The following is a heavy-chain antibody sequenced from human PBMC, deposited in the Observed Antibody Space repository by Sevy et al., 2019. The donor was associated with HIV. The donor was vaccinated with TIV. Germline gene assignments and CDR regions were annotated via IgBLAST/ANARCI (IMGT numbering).Heavy chain of an antibody. CDR1: GYTFTGYY. V-gene: IGHV1-2*06. CDR3: ARLSTVTTIYYYYGMDV. Sequence: ASVKVSCKASGYTFTGYYMHWVRQAPGQGLEWMGRINPNSGGTNYAQKFQGRVTMTRDTSISTAYMELGRLRSDDTAVYYCARLSTVTTIYYYYGMDVWGQGTTVTVSS. CDR2: INPNSGGT. D-gene: IGHD4-17*01. J-gene: IGHJ6*02.